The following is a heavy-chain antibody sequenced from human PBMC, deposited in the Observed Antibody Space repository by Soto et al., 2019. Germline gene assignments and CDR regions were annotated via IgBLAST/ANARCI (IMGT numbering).Heavy chain of an antibody. D-gene: IGHD3-22*01. CDR2: IYYSGST. J-gene: IGHJ4*02. CDR1: GGSVSSGSYY. Sequence: SETLSLTCTVSGGSVSSGSYYWSWIRQPPGKGLEWIGYIYYSGSTNYNPSLKSRVTISVDTSKNQFSLKLSSVTAADTAVYYCARENYYDSSGYYYVIRWFDYWGQGTLVTVSS. V-gene: IGHV4-61*01. CDR3: ARENYYDSSGYYYVIRWFDY.